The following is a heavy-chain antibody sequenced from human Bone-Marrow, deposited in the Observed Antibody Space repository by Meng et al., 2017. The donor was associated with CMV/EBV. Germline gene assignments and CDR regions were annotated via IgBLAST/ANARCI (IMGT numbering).Heavy chain of an antibody. Sequence: SETLSLTCTVSGGSISSYYWSWIRQPPGKGLEWIGYIYYSGSTNYNPSLKSRVTISVDTSKNQFSLKLSSVTAADTALYYCARELYDFRFDPWGQGTLVTVSS. D-gene: IGHD3-3*01. V-gene: IGHV4-59*01. CDR1: GGSISSYY. CDR3: ARELYDFRFDP. CDR2: IYYSGST. J-gene: IGHJ5*02.